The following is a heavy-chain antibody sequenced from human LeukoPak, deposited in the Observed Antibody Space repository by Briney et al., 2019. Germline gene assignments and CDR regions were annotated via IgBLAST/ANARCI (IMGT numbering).Heavy chain of an antibody. V-gene: IGHV3-66*01. J-gene: IGHJ4*02. CDR1: GFTVSSNY. CDR3: ARDETPYYFDY. CDR2: IYSGGST. Sequence: GGSLRLSCAASGFTVSSNYMSWVRQAPGEGLEWVSVIYSGGSTYYADSVKGRFTISRDNSKNTLYLQMNSLRAEDTAVYYCARDETPYYFDYWGQGTLVTVSS.